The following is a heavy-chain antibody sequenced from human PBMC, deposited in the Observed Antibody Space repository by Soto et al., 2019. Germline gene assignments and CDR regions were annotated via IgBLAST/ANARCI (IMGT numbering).Heavy chain of an antibody. CDR2: IYYSGST. V-gene: IGHV4-59*01. CDR1: GFTISSYY. CDR3: ARSASRCGSGGARPDWFDP. D-gene: IGHD6-19*01. J-gene: IGHJ5*02. Sequence: PWETLSLTCTASGFTISSYYWSWIRQPPGKGLEWIGSIYYSGSTTYNPSLKSRVTISVDTTTNHILLLLSSVTAADTAVYYCARSASRCGSGGARPDWFDPWGQGTLVTVSS.